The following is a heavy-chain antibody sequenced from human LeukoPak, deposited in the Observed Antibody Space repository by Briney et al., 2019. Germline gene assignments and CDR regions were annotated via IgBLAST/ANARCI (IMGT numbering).Heavy chain of an antibody. CDR2: IYHSGST. D-gene: IGHD6-19*01. V-gene: IGHV4-38-2*02. CDR3: ARDLYSSGWGYFDY. Sequence: SETLSLTCTISGYSISSGYYWGWIRQPPGKGLEWIGSIYHSGSTYYNPSLKSRVTISLDTSEYQFSLKLSSVTAADTAVYYCARDLYSSGWGYFDYWGQGTLVTVSS. J-gene: IGHJ4*02. CDR1: GYSISSGYY.